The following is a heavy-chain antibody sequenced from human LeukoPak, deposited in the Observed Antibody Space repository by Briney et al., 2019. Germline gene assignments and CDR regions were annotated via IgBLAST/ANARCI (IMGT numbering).Heavy chain of an antibody. V-gene: IGHV3-23*01. J-gene: IGHJ6*03. CDR3: AKVGDCSGGSCPYYMDV. CDR2: ISGSGGTT. CDR1: TFTSSSYS. D-gene: IGHD2-15*01. Sequence: GRSLRPSCAPSTFTSSSYSTSWVRQAPGEGLEWVSAISGSGGTTSYADSGRGRLTISRDNSKNTLFLQISSRTAEDTAVYYCAKVGDCSGGSCPYYMDVWGKGTTVTISS.